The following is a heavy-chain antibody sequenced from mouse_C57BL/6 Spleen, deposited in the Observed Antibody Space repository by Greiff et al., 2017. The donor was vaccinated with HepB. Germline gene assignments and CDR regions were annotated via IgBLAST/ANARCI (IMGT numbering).Heavy chain of an antibody. CDR1: GYTFTSYG. J-gene: IGHJ4*01. D-gene: IGHD1-1*01. CDR3: ARGGSNHGDYAMDY. Sequence: QVQLQQSGAELARPGASVKLSCKASGYTFTSYGISWVKQRTGQGLEWIGEIYPRSGNTYYNEKFKGKATLTADKSSSTAYMELRSLTSEDSAVYFCARGGSNHGDYAMDYWGQGTSVTVSS. V-gene: IGHV1-81*01. CDR2: IYPRSGNT.